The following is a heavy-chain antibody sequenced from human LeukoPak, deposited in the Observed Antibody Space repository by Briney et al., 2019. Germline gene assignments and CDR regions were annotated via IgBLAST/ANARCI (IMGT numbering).Heavy chain of an antibody. CDR2: FDPEDGET. J-gene: IGHJ4*02. CDR1: GYTLTELS. CDR3: ATVGPYSGYVKLDY. D-gene: IGHD5-12*01. V-gene: IGHV1-24*01. Sequence: ASVKVSCKVSGYTLTELSMHWVRQAPGKGLEWMGGFDPEDGETIYAQEFQGRVTMTEDTSTDTAYMELSSLRSEDTAVYYCATVGPYSGYVKLDYWGQGTLVTVSS.